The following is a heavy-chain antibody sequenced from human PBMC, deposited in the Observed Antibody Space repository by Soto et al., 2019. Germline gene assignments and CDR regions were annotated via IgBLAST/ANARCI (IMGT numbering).Heavy chain of an antibody. V-gene: IGHV1-69*13. CDR3: ARDRAGDDSCGDDAFDI. CDR2: IIPIFGTA. Sequence: SVKVSCKASGGTFSSYAISWVRQAPGQGLEWMGGIIPIFGTANYAQKFQGRVTITADESTSTAYMELSSLRSEDTAVYYCARDRAGDDSCGDDAFDIWGQGTMVTVSS. CDR1: GGTFSSYA. J-gene: IGHJ3*02. D-gene: IGHD3-22*01.